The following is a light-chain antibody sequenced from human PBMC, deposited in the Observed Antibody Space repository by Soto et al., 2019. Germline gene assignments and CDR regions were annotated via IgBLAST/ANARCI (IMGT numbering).Light chain of an antibody. CDR1: SSDVGGYNY. Sequence: QSALTQPATVSGSPGQSITISCIGSSSDVGGYNYVSWYQHHPGRVPKPMIFEVSDRPSVVSSRFSGSKSGNTAYLTISGLQDEEEADYYCSSFSSTSTIVFGGGTKLTVL. V-gene: IGLV2-14*01. J-gene: IGLJ2*01. CDR3: SSFSSTSTIV. CDR2: EVS.